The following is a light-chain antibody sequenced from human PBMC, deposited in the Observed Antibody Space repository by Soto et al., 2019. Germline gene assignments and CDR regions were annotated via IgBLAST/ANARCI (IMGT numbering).Light chain of an antibody. V-gene: IGLV2-11*01. Sequence: QSVLTQPRSVSGSPGQSVTISCTGASSDVGGYNYVSWYQQHPGKAPKLMIYDVSKRPSGVPDRFSGSKSGNTASLTISGLQTEDGADYYCCSYAGRYTYVFGSGTKFAVL. J-gene: IGLJ1*01. CDR2: DVS. CDR1: SSDVGGYNY. CDR3: CSYAGRYTYV.